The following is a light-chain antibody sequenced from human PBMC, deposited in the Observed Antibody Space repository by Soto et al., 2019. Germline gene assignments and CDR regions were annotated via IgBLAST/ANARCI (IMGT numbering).Light chain of an antibody. V-gene: IGLV3-21*04. J-gene: IGLJ3*02. CDR1: NIGSKS. CDR2: YDS. CDR3: QVWDSKSDHPV. Sequence: SSELTQPPSVSVAPGKTARITCGGTNIGSKSVHWYQQKPCQAPVLVIYYDSDRPSGIPERFSGSNSGNTATLTISRVEAGDEADYYCQVWDSKSDHPVFGGGTKLTVL.